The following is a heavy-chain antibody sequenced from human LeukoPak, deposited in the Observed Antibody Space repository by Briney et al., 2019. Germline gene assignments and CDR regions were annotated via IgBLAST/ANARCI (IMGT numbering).Heavy chain of an antibody. V-gene: IGHV3-30*18. J-gene: IGHJ4*02. CDR2: ISYDGSNK. Sequence: GGSLRLSCAASGFTFSSYGMPGVRQAPGKGLEWVAVISYDGSNKYYADSVKGRFTISRDNSKNTLYLQMNSLRAEDTAVYYCAKLPLTYYDFWSGYLFDYWGQGTLVTVSS. CDR1: GFTFSSYG. CDR3: AKLPLTYYDFWSGYLFDY. D-gene: IGHD3-3*01.